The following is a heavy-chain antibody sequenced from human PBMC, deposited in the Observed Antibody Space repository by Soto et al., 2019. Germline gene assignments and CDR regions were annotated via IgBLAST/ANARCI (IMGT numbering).Heavy chain of an antibody. CDR2: ISAGGGGT. V-gene: IGHV3-23*01. CDR1: GFTFSSYA. J-gene: IGHJ5*02. Sequence: DVQLLESGGGLVQPGGSLRLSCEASGFTFSSYALSWVRQTPGKGLEWVSSISAGGGGTYYADSVKGRFAISRDNSKKTRYLQMNSLRAEDTAVYYCANEGKDCNNGKCRRWFDPWGQGTLVTVSS. D-gene: IGHD2-8*01. CDR3: ANEGKDCNNGKCRRWFDP.